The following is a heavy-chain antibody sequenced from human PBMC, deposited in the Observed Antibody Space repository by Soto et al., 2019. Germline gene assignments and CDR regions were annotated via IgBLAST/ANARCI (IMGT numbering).Heavy chain of an antibody. CDR1: GFTFSDYA. CDR2: ISYDGNNE. V-gene: IGHV3-30-3*01. J-gene: IGHJ6*02. CDR3: ARDSYGMDV. Sequence: QVQLVESGGGVVQPGRSLRLSCAASGFTFSDYAMHWVRQAPGKGLEWVAFISYDGNNEYCADSVKGRFTISRDNSKNTLYLQMDSLRGEDTAVYYCARDSYGMDVWSQGTTVTVSS.